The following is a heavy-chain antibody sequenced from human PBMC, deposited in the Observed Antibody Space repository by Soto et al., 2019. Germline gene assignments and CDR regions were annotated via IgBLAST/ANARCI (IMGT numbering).Heavy chain of an antibody. D-gene: IGHD5-12*01. J-gene: IGHJ4*02. CDR3: ARRDGYKGDYFDY. V-gene: IGHV4-59*08. CDR1: GGSISSYY. CDR2: IYYSGST. Sequence: QVQLQESGPGLVKPSETLSLTCTVSGGSISSYYWSWIRQPPGKGLEWIGYIYYSGSTNYNPSLKSRVTISVDTSKNQFSLKLSSVTAADTAVYYCARRDGYKGDYFDYWGQGTLVTVSS.